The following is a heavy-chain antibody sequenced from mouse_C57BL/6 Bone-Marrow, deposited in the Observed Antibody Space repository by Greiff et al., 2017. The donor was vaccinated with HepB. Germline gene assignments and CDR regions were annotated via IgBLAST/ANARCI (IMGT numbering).Heavy chain of an antibody. CDR3: AREGDYGSWYWYFDV. V-gene: IGHV1-55*01. CDR1: GYTFTSYW. D-gene: IGHD1-1*01. CDR2: IYPGSGST. J-gene: IGHJ1*03. Sequence: QVQLQQPGAELVKPGASVKMSCKASGYTFTSYWITWVKQRPGQGLEWIGDIYPGSGSTNYNEKFKGKATLTGETSSSTAYMQLSSLTSDDSAVYYCAREGDYGSWYWYFDVWGTGTTVTVSS.